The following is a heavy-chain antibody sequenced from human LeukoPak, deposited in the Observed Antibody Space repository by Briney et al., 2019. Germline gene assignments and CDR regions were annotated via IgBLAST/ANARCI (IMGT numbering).Heavy chain of an antibody. V-gene: IGHV4-34*01. CDR1: GGSFSGYY. CDR2: INHSGST. J-gene: IGHJ3*02. Sequence: SETLSLTCAVYGGSFSGYYWSWIRQPPGKGLEWIGEINHSGSTYYNPSLKSRVTISVDTSKNQFSLKLSSVTAADTAVYYCARLSAFDIWGQGTMVTVSS. CDR3: ARLSAFDI.